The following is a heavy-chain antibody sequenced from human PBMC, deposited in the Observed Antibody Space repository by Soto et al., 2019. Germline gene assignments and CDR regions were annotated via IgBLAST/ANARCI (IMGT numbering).Heavy chain of an antibody. CDR2: IYPGDSDT. D-gene: IGHD6-19*01. J-gene: IGHJ3*02. V-gene: IGHV5-51*01. CDR3: ARRNSSGSRPNDAFDI. Sequence: GEPLKISCKGSGYSFTSYWIGWVRQIPWKGLEWMGIIYPGDSDTRYSPSFQGQVTISADKSISNAYLQWSSLKASDTAMYYCARRNSSGSRPNDAFDIWGQGTMVTVSS. CDR1: GYSFTSYW.